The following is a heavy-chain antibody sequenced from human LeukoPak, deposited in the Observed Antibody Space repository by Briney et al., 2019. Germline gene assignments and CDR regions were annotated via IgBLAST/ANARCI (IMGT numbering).Heavy chain of an antibody. CDR3: ARSVGSSRFSLWKY. V-gene: IGHV4-59*01. CDR1: GGSISSYY. D-gene: IGHD6-13*01. Sequence: SETLSLTCTVSGGSISSYYLSWMRQLPGKGLEWIGYFYHSGGTNYNPSLQGRVTMSIDTSKNQFSLKLTSVTTADTAVYYCARSVGSSRFSLWKYWGQGTLVTVSS. CDR2: FYHSGGT. J-gene: IGHJ4*02.